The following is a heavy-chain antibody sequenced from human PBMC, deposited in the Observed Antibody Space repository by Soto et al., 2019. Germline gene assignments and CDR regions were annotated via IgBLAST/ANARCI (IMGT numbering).Heavy chain of an antibody. V-gene: IGHV4-59*08. CDR3: ARVRGTSCYAGDCSRNWFDP. CDR1: RSSITSDY. CDR2: IYYSGST. Sequence: SVTQPLIATVSRSSITSDYWMWIRKPRTNGLEWIGYIYYSGSTNYNPSLKSRVTISVDTSKNQLSLKLSSVTAADTAVYYCARVRGTSCYAGDCSRNWFDPWGQGTLVTVS. J-gene: IGHJ5*02. D-gene: IGHD2-2*01.